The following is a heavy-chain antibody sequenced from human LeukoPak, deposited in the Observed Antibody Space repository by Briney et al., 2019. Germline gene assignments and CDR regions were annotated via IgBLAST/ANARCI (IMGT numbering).Heavy chain of an antibody. V-gene: IGHV3-23*03. D-gene: IGHD1-26*01. CDR1: GFTFSSYA. Sequence: GRSLRLSCAASGFTFSSYAMHWVRQAPGKGLEWVAVIYSDGSTYYADSVKGRFTISRDNSKNTLYLQMNSLRAEDTAVYYCAKSRELWTYWYFDLWGRGILVTVSS. CDR2: IYSDGST. J-gene: IGHJ2*01. CDR3: AKSRELWTYWYFDL.